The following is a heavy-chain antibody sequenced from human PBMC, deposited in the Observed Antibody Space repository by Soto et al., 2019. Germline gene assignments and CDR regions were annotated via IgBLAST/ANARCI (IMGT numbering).Heavy chain of an antibody. CDR2: IIPIFGTA. CDR3: ATPDTYYDFWSGYLWDY. J-gene: IGHJ4*02. Sequence: SVKVSCKASGGTFSSYAISWVRQAPGQGLEWMGGIIPIFGTANYAQKFQGRVTITADESTSTAYMELSSLRSEDTAVYYCATPDTYYDFWSGYLWDYWGQGTLVTVSS. CDR1: GGTFSSYA. V-gene: IGHV1-69*13. D-gene: IGHD3-3*01.